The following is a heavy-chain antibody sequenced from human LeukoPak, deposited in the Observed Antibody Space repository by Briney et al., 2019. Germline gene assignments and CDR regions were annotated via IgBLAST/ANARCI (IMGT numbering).Heavy chain of an antibody. CDR3: AKDQGHYGSGSFYTH. D-gene: IGHD3-10*01. V-gene: IGHV3-21*01. Sequence: PGGSLRLSCAASGFTFSSHIMTWVRQAPGKGLEWVSSISGNSNFIYHADSVEGRVTISRDNAKNSLYLQMNSLRAEDTAVYYCAKDQGHYGSGSFYTHWGQGTLVTVSS. CDR2: ISGNSNFI. CDR1: GFTFSSHI. J-gene: IGHJ4*02.